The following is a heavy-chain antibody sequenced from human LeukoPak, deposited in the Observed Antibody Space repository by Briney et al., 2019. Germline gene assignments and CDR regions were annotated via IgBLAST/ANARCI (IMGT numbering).Heavy chain of an antibody. J-gene: IGHJ5*02. CDR1: GGSITSYY. CDR3: ARGGVNYKIAGP. Sequence: SETLSFTCTVSGGSITSYYWSWIRQPPGKGLEWIGYIYYSGSTNYNPSLKSRVTISVDTSKNQFSLELSSVTAADTAVYYCARGGVNYKIAGPWGQGALVTVSS. D-gene: IGHD3-10*01. V-gene: IGHV4-59*01. CDR2: IYYSGST.